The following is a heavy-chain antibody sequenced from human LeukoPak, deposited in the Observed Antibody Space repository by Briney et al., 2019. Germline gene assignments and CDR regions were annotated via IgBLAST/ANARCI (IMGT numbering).Heavy chain of an antibody. CDR2: ISSSGSTI. CDR1: GFIFTSYS. V-gene: IGHV3-48*04. J-gene: IGHJ4*02. CDR3: VRSRYNSGYYYFDY. Sequence: GGSLRLSCAASGFIFTSYSMNWVRQAPGKGLEWASYISSSGSTIYYADSVKGRFTISRDNAKNSLYLQMNRLRAEDTAVYYCVRSRYNSGYYYFDYWGQGTLVTVSS. D-gene: IGHD3-22*01.